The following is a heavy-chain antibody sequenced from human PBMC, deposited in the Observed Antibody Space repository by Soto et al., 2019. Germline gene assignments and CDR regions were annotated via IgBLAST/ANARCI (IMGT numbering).Heavy chain of an antibody. D-gene: IGHD4-4*01. J-gene: IGHJ4*02. CDR3: ARVSSPMTPVTILFDY. V-gene: IGHV4-31*03. CDR1: GGSISSGGYY. Sequence: QVQLQESGPGLVKPSQTLSLTCTVSGGSISSGGYYWSWIRQHPGKGLEWIGYIYYSGSTYYNPSLKSRVTISVDTSKNQFPLKLSSVTAADTAVYYCARVSSPMTPVTILFDYWGQGTLVTVSS. CDR2: IYYSGST.